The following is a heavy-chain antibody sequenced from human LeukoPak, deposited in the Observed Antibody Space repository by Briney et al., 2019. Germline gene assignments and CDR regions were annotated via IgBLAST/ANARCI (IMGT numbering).Heavy chain of an antibody. CDR2: ISYDGSNK. CDR1: GFTFSGYG. V-gene: IGHV3-30*03. Sequence: GRSLRLSCAASGFTFSGYGMHWVRQAPGKGLEWVAVISYDGSNKYYADSVKGRFTISRDNPKNTVYLQMNSLRAEDTAVYYCVRNYGSGIYGYGLEVWGQGTTVTVSS. D-gene: IGHD3-10*01. J-gene: IGHJ6*02. CDR3: VRNYGSGIYGYGLEV.